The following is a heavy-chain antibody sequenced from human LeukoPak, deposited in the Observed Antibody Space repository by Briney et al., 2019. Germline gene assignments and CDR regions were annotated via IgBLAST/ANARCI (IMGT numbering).Heavy chain of an antibody. CDR2: INHSGST. J-gene: IGHJ4*02. CDR3: ARGNRTVTSFFDY. V-gene: IGHV4-34*01. D-gene: IGHD4-17*01. Sequence: PSETLSLTCAVYGGSFSGYYWSWIRQPPGEGLEWIGEINHSGSTNYNPSLKSRVTISVDTSKNQFSLKLSSVTAADTAVYYCARGNRTVTSFFDYWGQGTLVTVSS. CDR1: GGSFSGYY.